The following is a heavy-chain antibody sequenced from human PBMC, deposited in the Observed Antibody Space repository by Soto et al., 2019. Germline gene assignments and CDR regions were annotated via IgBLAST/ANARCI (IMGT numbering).Heavy chain of an antibody. V-gene: IGHV4-31*03. J-gene: IGHJ3*02. CDR3: ARDQSLPDAFDI. Sequence: SETLSLTCTVSGGSISSGGYYWSWIRQHPGKGLEWIGYIYYSGSTYYNPSLKSRVTISVDTSKNQFSLKLSSVTAADTAVYYCARDQSLPDAFDIWGQGTMVTVSS. CDR1: GGSISSGGYY. CDR2: IYYSGST.